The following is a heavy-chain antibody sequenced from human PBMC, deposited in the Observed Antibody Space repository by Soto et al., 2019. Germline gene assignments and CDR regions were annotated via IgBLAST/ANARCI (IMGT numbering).Heavy chain of an antibody. CDR2: ISYDGSNK. J-gene: IGHJ4*02. V-gene: IGHV3-30*18. CDR1: GFTFSSYG. Sequence: QVQLVESGGGVVQPGKSLRLSCAGSGFTFSSYGMDWVRQAPGKGLEWGAVISYDGSNKYYADSVKGRLTISRDNSKNTLYLQMSSLRADDTAVYYWAKERMGAGVRGYADYWGQGTLATVSS. CDR3: AKERMGAGVRGYADY. D-gene: IGHD3-10*01.